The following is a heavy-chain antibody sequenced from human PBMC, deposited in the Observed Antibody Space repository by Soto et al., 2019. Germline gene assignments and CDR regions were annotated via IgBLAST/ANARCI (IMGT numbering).Heavy chain of an antibody. CDR2: ISAYNGNT. CDR3: ARVLYGDYLYWFDP. CDR1: GYTFTSYG. Sequence: ASVKDSCKASGYTFTSYGISWVRQAPGQGLEWMGWISAYNGNTNYAQKLQGRVTMTTDTSASTAYMELRSLRSDDTAVYYCARVLYGDYLYWFDPWGQGTLVTVSS. J-gene: IGHJ5*02. V-gene: IGHV1-18*01. D-gene: IGHD4-17*01.